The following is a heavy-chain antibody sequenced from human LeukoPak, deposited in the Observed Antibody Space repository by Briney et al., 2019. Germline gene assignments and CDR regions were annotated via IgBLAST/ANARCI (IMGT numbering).Heavy chain of an antibody. CDR1: GFTFSNYA. D-gene: IGHD6-6*01. CDR3: ARAGSSAVFDY. Sequence: PGGSLRLSCAASGFTFSNYAMSWVRQAPGRGLEWVSVIYSGGSTYYADSVKGRFTISRDNSKNTLYLQMNSLRAEDTAVYYCARAGSSAVFDYWGQGTLVTVSS. V-gene: IGHV3-53*01. CDR2: IYSGGST. J-gene: IGHJ4*02.